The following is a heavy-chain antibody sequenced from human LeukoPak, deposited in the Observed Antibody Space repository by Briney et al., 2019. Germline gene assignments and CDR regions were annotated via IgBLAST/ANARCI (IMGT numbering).Heavy chain of an antibody. V-gene: IGHV3-23*01. CDR3: VRGGSYSGS. CDR1: GFTFSSYA. CDR2: ISGSGGST. D-gene: IGHD1-26*01. Sequence: GGSLRLSCAASGFTFSSYAMSWVRQAPGKGLEWVSAISGSGGSTYYADSVKGRFTISRDNAKNSLYLQMNSLSAEDTAVYYCVRGGSYSGSWGQGTLVTVSS. J-gene: IGHJ5*02.